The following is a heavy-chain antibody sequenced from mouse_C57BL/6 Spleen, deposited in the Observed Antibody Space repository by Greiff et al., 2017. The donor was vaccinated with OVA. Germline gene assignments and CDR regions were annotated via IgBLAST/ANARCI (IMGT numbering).Heavy chain of an antibody. CDR3: ARGPKFTGGY. V-gene: IGHV1-26*01. D-gene: IGHD1-1*01. CDR2: INPNNGGT. J-gene: IGHJ2*01. CDR1: GYTFTDYY. Sequence: SGPELVKPGASVKISCKASGYTFTDYYMNWVKQSHGKSLEWIGDINPNNGGTSYNQKFKGKATLTVDKSSSTAYMELRSLTSEDSAVYYCARGPKFTGGYWGQGTTLTVSS.